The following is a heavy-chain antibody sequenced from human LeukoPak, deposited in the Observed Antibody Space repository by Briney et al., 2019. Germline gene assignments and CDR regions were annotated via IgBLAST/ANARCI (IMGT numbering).Heavy chain of an antibody. CDR1: GGSFSGYY. CDR2: INHSGST. Sequence: SETLSLTCAVYGGSFSGYYWSWIRQPPGKGLEWIGEINHSGSTNYNPSLKSRVTISVDTSKNQFSLKLSSVTAADTAVYYCARSTYYDFWSGYFGDWGQGTLVTVSS. V-gene: IGHV4-34*01. J-gene: IGHJ4*02. CDR3: ARSTYYDFWSGYFGD. D-gene: IGHD3-3*01.